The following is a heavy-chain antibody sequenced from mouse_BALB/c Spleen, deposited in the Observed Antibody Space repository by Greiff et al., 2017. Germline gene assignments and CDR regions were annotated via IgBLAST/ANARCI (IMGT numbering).Heavy chain of an antibody. J-gene: IGHJ2*01. CDR2: IWSGGST. CDR1: GFSLTSYG. Sequence: VMLVESGPGLVQPSQSLSITCTVSGFSLTSYGVHWVRQSPGKGLEWLGVIWSGGSTDYNAAFISRLSISKDNSKSQVFFKMNSLQANDTAIYYCARNSLRYGSTFDYWGQGTTLTVSS. V-gene: IGHV2-2*02. CDR3: ARNSLRYGSTFDY. D-gene: IGHD1-1*01.